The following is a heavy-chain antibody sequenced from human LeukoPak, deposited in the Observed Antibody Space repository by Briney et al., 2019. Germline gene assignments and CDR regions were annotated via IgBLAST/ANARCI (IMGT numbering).Heavy chain of an antibody. D-gene: IGHD3-10*01. J-gene: IGHJ6*04. CDR1: GGSISSSNW. CDR2: IYHSGST. Sequence: SETLSLTCAVSGGSISSSNWWSWVRQPPGKGLEWIGEIYHSGSTNYNPSLKSRVTISVDKSKNQFSLKLSSVTAADTAVYYCAREAHSMKYYYGSGSLAGILDVWGKGTTVTVSS. V-gene: IGHV4-4*02. CDR3: AREAHSMKYYYGSGSLAGILDV.